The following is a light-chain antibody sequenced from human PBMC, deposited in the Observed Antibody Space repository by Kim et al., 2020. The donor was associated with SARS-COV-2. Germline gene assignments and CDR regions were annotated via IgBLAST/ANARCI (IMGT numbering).Light chain of an antibody. Sequence: DIQMTQSPSILSASVGDRVTITCRASQSIGTWLAWYQQKPGKAPKVLIYKASSLKSGVPSRFSGSGSGTDFTLTISSLQPDDFATYYCQQYKSFLYTFGQGTKLEI. V-gene: IGKV1-5*03. CDR2: KAS. CDR3: QQYKSFLYT. J-gene: IGKJ2*01. CDR1: QSIGTW.